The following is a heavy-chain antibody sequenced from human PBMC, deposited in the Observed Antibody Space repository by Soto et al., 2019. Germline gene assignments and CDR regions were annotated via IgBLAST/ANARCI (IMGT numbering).Heavy chain of an antibody. V-gene: IGHV4-34*01. D-gene: IGHD6-19*01. CDR2: INHSGST. CDR3: SIVDRGWYGPPWNYMDV. J-gene: IGHJ6*03. Sequence: SETLPLTCAVYGGSFSGYYWSWIRQPPGKGLEWIGEINHSGSTNYNPSLKSRVTISVDTSKNQFSLKLSSVTAADTAVYYFSIVDRGWYGPPWNYMDVLGKGTSVTVSS. CDR1: GGSFSGYY.